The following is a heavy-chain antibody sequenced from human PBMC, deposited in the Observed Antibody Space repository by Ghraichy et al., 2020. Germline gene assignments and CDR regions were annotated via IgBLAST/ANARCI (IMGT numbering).Heavy chain of an antibody. D-gene: IGHD2-2*01. CDR2: IYGDGST. Sequence: LSLTCVASGFGDSSNYMSWVRQAPGKGLEWVSGIYGDGSTYYTDSVKGRFTLSRDNSKNTLYLQMSSLRAEDTAVYFCARALGHCSSTSCFGENWFDSWGQGTLVTVSS. J-gene: IGHJ5*01. CDR1: GFGDSSNY. CDR3: ARALGHCSSTSCFGENWFDS. V-gene: IGHV3-53*01.